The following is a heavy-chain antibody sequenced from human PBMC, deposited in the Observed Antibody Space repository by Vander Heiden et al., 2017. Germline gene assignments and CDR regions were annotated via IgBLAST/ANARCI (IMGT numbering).Heavy chain of an antibody. CDR2: LFPGDSFT. V-gene: IGHV5-51*01. Sequence: DVHLVQSGTEVRKPGESLRISCTAPGDTFTTYWIGWVRQLPGKGLEWMAILFPGDSFTSYSPSFQGHVTVSSDTSVSTAYLQWDSLKASDTAMYYCGSGKEGFDFWGQGTLVTVSS. CDR1: GDTFTTYW. D-gene: IGHD3-10*01. J-gene: IGHJ4*02. CDR3: GSGKEGFDF.